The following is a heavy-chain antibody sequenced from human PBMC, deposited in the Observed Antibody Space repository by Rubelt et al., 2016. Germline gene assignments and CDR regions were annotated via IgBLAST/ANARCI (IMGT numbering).Heavy chain of an antibody. CDR2: INHSGST. Sequence: QLQLQESGPGLVKPSETLSLTCTVSGGSVSSGYWSWIRQPPGKGLEWIGEINHSGSTNYNPSLKSRVPISGDTSKNQFSLKLGSVTAADTAVYYWAGDLYDSSGYYLWGQGTMVTVSS. CDR1: GGSVSSGY. V-gene: IGHV4-59*02. CDR3: AGDLYDSSGYYL. J-gene: IGHJ3*01. D-gene: IGHD3-22*01.